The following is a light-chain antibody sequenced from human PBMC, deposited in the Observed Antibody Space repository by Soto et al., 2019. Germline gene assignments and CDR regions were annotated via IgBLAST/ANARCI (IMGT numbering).Light chain of an antibody. CDR2: DVN. V-gene: IGLV2-14*03. Sequence: QSVLTQPASVSGSPGQSITISCTGTTSDVGGYNYVAWYQQHPGKAPKLMIFDVNNRPSGLSNRFSGSKSVNTASLTISGLQAEDEAHYYCSSYTHSGTLVFGGGTKVTVL. J-gene: IGLJ3*02. CDR1: TSDVGGYNY. CDR3: SSYTHSGTLV.